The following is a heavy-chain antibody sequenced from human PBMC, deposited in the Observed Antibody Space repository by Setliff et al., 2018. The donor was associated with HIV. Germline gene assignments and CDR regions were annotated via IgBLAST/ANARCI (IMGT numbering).Heavy chain of an antibody. V-gene: IGHV1-69*10. CDR2: IISILDKA. Sequence: SVKVSCKSSGGSFNTYAINWVRQAPGQGLEWMGGIISILDKANYAQKFHGRLTITADDSTRTVYMELNSLGSGDTAVYYCARGGVRGYSYGEAFDIWGQGTLVTVS. CDR1: GGSFNTYA. D-gene: IGHD5-18*01. CDR3: ARGGVRGYSYGEAFDI. J-gene: IGHJ3*02.